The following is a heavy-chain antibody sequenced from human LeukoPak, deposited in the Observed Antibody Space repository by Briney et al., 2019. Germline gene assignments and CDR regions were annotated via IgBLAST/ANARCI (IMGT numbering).Heavy chain of an antibody. D-gene: IGHD6-19*01. J-gene: IGHJ4*02. CDR2: IIPIFGTA. CDR3: ASGVMGYSSGWYFDY. V-gene: IGHV1-69*05. CDR1: GYTLTSYG. Sequence: ASVKVSCKASGYTLTSYGISWVRQAPGQGLEWMGGIIPIFGTANYAQKFQGRVTITTDESTNTAYMELSSLRSEDTAVYYCASGVMGYSSGWYFDYWGQGTLVTVSS.